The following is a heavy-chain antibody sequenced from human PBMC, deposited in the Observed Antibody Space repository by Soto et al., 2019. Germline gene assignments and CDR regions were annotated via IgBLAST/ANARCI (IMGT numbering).Heavy chain of an antibody. CDR2: IIPIFGTA. J-gene: IGHJ6*02. Sequence: SVKVSCKASGGTFSSYAISWVRQAPGQGLEWMGGIIPIFGTANYAQKFQGRVTITADESTSTAYMELSSVRSEDTDVYYCAREEGYSSSPGDYYGMDVWGQGTTVTVSS. CDR3: AREEGYSSSPGDYYGMDV. V-gene: IGHV1-69*13. CDR1: GGTFSSYA. D-gene: IGHD6-6*01.